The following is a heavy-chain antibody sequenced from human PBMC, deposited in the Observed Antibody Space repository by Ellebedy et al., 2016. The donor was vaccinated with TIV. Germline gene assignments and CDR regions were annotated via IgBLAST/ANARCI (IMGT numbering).Heavy chain of an antibody. J-gene: IGHJ3*02. CDR3: ARDTAMVLAFDI. CDR2: IIPILGIA. Sequence: ASVKVSCKASGGTFSSCAISWVRQAPGQGLEWMGRIIPILGIANYAQKFQGRVTITADKSTSTAYMELSSLRSEDTAVYYCARDTAMVLAFDIWGLGTMVTVSS. V-gene: IGHV1-69*04. D-gene: IGHD5-18*01. CDR1: GGTFSSCA.